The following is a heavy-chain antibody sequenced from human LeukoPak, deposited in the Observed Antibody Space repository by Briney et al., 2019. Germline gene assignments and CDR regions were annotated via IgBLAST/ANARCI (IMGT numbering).Heavy chain of an antibody. CDR2: ISGYNGNT. J-gene: IGHJ4*02. V-gene: IGHV1-18*01. CDR1: GYTFTSYG. Sequence: GSVKVSCKASGYTFTSYGIRWVRQAPGQGLEWMGWISGYNGNTNYAQKLQGRVTMTTDTSTSTAYMELRRLRSDDTVVYYCARDPEAGYHLYWGQGTLVTVSS. D-gene: IGHD1-14*01. CDR3: ARDPEAGYHLY.